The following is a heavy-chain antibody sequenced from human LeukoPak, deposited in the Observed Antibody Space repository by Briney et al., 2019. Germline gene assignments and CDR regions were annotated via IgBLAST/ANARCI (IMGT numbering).Heavy chain of an antibody. D-gene: IGHD6-25*01. CDR1: GFTLSTHW. CDR2: INGDGTTT. Sequence: PGGSLRLSCAASGFTLSTHWMHWVRQAPGKGLVWVSRINGDGTTTSYADSVKGRFTISRDNAKNSLYLQMNSLRAEDTAVYYCARERPRSGYSSVLDVWGQGTTVTVSS. J-gene: IGHJ6*02. V-gene: IGHV3-74*01. CDR3: ARERPRSGYSSVLDV.